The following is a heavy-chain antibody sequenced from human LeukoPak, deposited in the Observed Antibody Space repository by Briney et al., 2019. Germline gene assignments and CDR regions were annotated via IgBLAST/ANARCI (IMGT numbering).Heavy chain of an antibody. CDR2: ISYDGSNK. V-gene: IGHV3-30*18. CDR3: AKAGMEGWVVPFDY. Sequence: GGSLRLSCATSGFTFSSYGMHWVRQAPGKGLEWVAVISYDGSNKYYADSVKGRFTISRDNSKNTLYLQMNSLRAEDTAVYYCAKAGMEGWVVPFDYWGQGTLVTVSS. CDR1: GFTFSSYG. J-gene: IGHJ4*02. D-gene: IGHD3-10*01.